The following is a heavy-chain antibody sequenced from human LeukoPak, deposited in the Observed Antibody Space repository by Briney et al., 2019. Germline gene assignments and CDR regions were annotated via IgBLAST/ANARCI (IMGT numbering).Heavy chain of an antibody. CDR2: INPNSGDT. J-gene: IGHJ4*02. D-gene: IGHD3-3*01. V-gene: IGHV1-2*02. CDR1: GYTFTDFY. CDR3: ARENPGVPFDY. Sequence: ASVTVSCKASGYTFTDFYLHWVRQAPGQGREWMGWINPNSGDTNYAQKFQARVTMTRDTSINTAYMELSGLKSDDTAVYFCARENPGVPFDYWGQGTLVTVSS.